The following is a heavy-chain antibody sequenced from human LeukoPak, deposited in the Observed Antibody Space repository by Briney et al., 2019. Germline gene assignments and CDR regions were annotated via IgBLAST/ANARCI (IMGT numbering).Heavy chain of an antibody. CDR2: INHSGST. D-gene: IGHD2/OR15-2a*01. V-gene: IGHV4-34*01. Sequence: SETLSLTCAVYGGSFSGYYWSWIRQPPGKGLEWIGEINHSGSTNYNPSLKSRVTISVDTSKNQFSLKLSSVTAADTAVYYCARGKIVRGGRLDPWGQGTLVTVSS. CDR3: ARGKIVRGGRLDP. CDR1: GGSFSGYY. J-gene: IGHJ5*02.